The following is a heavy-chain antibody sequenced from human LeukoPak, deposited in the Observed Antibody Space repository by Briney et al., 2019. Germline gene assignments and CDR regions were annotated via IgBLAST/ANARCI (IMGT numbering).Heavy chain of an antibody. Sequence: GASVKVSCKASGYTFTGYFIHWVRQAPGQGLEWMGWINPNSGGTNYAQKFQGRVTMTRDTSISTAYMELSRLRSDGTAVYYCARDPLAMTTNYGMDVWGQGTTVTVSS. CDR2: INPNSGGT. J-gene: IGHJ6*02. D-gene: IGHD4-17*01. CDR3: ARDPLAMTTNYGMDV. V-gene: IGHV1-2*02. CDR1: GYTFTGYF.